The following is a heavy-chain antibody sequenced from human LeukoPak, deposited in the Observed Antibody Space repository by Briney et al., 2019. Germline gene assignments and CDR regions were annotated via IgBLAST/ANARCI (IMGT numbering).Heavy chain of an antibody. D-gene: IGHD1-26*01. Sequence: GGSLRLSCAVSTFTFSGHAMHWVRQAPGKGLEWVALISHDGSTKYQADSVKGRFTISRDNSKNTLYLQMNSLRVEDTAVYYCARDIGGTYSFNYSGQGTLVTVSS. CDR2: ISHDGSTK. CDR3: ARDIGGTYSFNY. J-gene: IGHJ4*02. V-gene: IGHV3-30-3*01. CDR1: TFTFSGHA.